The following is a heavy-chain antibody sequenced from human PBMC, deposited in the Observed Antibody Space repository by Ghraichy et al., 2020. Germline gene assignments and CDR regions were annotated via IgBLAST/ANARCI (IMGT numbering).Heavy chain of an antibody. CDR1: GGSFSGYY. CDR2: INHSGST. Sequence: SETLTLTCAVYGGSFSGYYWSWIRQPPGKGLEWIGEINHSGSTNYNPSLKSRVTISVDTSKNQFSLKLSSVTAADTAVYYCARSAAAAPGRGSKYFQHWGQGTLVTVSS. J-gene: IGHJ1*01. D-gene: IGHD6-13*01. V-gene: IGHV4-34*01. CDR3: ARSAAAAPGRGSKYFQH.